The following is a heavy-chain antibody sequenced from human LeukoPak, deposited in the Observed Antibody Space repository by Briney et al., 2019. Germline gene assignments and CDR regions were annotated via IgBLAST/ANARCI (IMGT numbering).Heavy chain of an antibody. CDR2: VYSGGNT. J-gene: IGHJ4*02. CDR1: GFTVSSDY. Sequence: GGSLRLSCTASGFTVSSDYMSWVRQAPGKGLEWVSVVYSGGNTYYVDSVKGRFTISRDNSKNTLYLQMNSLRAEDTAVYYCAREPPGGGFDYWGQGTLVTVSS. D-gene: IGHD3-16*01. CDR3: AREPPGGGFDY. V-gene: IGHV3-66*01.